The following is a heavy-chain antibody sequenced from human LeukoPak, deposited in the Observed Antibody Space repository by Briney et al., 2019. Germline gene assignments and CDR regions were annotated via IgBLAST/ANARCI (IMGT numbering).Heavy chain of an antibody. V-gene: IGHV3-23*05. CDR3: AGRINGAFDI. CDR1: GFNFGSYD. CDR2: INTDGSNT. J-gene: IGHJ3*02. Sequence: GGSLRLSCAASGFNFGSYDMNWVRQAPGKGLEYLSTINTDGSNTWYADSVKGRFTTSRDNSKNTVFLHMNNLGHEDTATYYCAGRINGAFDIWGQGTMVSVSS.